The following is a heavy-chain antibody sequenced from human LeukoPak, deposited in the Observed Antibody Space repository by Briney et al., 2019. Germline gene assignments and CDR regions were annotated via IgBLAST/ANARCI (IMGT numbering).Heavy chain of an antibody. CDR1: GDSFKNYY. J-gene: IGHJ6*03. Sequence: ASETLSLTCAVYGDSFKNYYGTWIRQSPEKGLEWIGEINHGGLTSYNPSLESRLTLLVDTSKNQFSLNLRSVTAADTAVYYCARLHYGGNYGYYYYYMDVWGKGTSVTISS. D-gene: IGHD4-23*01. CDR2: INHGGLT. V-gene: IGHV4-34*01. CDR3: ARLHYGGNYGYYYYYMDV.